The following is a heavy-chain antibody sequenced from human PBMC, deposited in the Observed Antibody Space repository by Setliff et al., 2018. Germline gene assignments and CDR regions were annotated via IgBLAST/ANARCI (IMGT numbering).Heavy chain of an antibody. Sequence: PSETLSLTCAVYGGSFSTYYWIWIRQPPGKGLEWIGEINHSGSTYYNPSLKSRVTISVDTSKNQFSLKLSSVTAADTAVYYCARQFMAWYFDLWGRGTLVTVSS. V-gene: IGHV4-34*01. CDR3: ARQFMAWYFDL. CDR1: GGSFSTYY. CDR2: INHSGST. J-gene: IGHJ2*01.